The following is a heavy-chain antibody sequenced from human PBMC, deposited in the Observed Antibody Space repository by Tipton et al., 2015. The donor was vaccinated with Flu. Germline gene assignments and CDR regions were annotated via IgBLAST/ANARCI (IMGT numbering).Heavy chain of an antibody. CDR3: VRSPAAEEPFDF. D-gene: IGHD6-13*01. J-gene: IGHJ3*01. V-gene: IGHV5-51*01. CDR2: IYPADSDT. Sequence: QLVQSGAEVKKPGESLRISCKGSGYPLRNYWIAWVRQTPGKGLEWLGIIYPADSDTTYSPPFQGQVTISADKSIATTYLQLHSLKASDSAVYYCVRSPAAEEPFDFWGPGTLVTVSS. CDR1: GYPLRNYW.